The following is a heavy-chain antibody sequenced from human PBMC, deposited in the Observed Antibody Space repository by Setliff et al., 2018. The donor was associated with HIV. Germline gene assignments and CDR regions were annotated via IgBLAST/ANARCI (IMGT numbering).Heavy chain of an antibody. V-gene: IGHV4-59*11. CDR1: GASTRSHY. Sequence: KASETLSPTCTVSGASTRSHYWSCIRQPPGKRLEWNGNIYYSGSTNYNPALKSRVTISVDTSKNQFSLKLTSVTAADTAVYYCARGARITMIVVVITNPYNWFDPWGQGTLVTVSS. D-gene: IGHD3-22*01. CDR2: IYYSGST. CDR3: ARGARITMIVVVITNPYNWFDP. J-gene: IGHJ5*02.